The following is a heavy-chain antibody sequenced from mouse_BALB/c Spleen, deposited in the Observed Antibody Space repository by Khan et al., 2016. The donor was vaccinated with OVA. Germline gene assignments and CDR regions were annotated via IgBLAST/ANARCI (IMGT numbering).Heavy chain of an antibody. Sequence: EVKLMESGGDLVKPGGSLKLSCAASGFTFSSYGMSWVRQTPDKRLEWVATISSGGHYTYFPDSVRGRFTISRDNAKNTLSLQMSSLKSEDTAMYYCARSITTTKGYYYAMDYWGQGTSVTVSS. V-gene: IGHV5-6*01. CDR3: ARSITTTKGYYYAMDY. D-gene: IGHD1-2*01. CDR2: ISSGGHYT. J-gene: IGHJ4*01. CDR1: GFTFSSYG.